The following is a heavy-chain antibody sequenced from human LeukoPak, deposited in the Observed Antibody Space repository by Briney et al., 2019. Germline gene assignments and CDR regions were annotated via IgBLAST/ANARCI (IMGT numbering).Heavy chain of an antibody. J-gene: IGHJ4*02. CDR3: ARAIGVVNVYFDY. CDR1: GFTFSSYS. CDR2: ISPDGSQK. V-gene: IGHV3-30*01. Sequence: GRSLRLSCAASGFTFSSYSIHWVRQAPGKGLEWVAVISPDGSQKYYADSVKGRFTISRDNSKNTLYLQMNSLRAEDTAVYYCARAIGVVNVYFDYWGQGTLVTVSS. D-gene: IGHD2-15*01.